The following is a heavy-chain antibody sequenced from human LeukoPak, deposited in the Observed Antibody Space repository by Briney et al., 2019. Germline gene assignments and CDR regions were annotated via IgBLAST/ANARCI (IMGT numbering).Heavy chain of an antibody. CDR1: GFTSDDYA. D-gene: IGHD6-13*01. CDR3: AKDQQLGDYYYYYGMDV. CDR2: ISWKSDSI. Sequence: GGSLRLSCAASGFTSDDYAMHWVRQAPGKGLEWVSGISWKSDSIGYADSVKGRLTISRDNAKNSLYLQMNSLRPEDTALYYCAKDQQLGDYYYYYGMDVWGQGTTINVSS. V-gene: IGHV3-9*02. J-gene: IGHJ6*02.